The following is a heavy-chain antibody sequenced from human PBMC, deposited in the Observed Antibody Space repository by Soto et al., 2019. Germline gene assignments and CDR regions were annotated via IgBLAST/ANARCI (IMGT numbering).Heavy chain of an antibody. CDR1: GGTFSSYA. CDR3: AREGTMITFGGEYYGMDV. J-gene: IGHJ6*02. V-gene: IGHV1-69*01. D-gene: IGHD3-16*01. CDR2: IIPIFGTA. Sequence: QVQLVQSGAEVKKPGSSVKVSCKASGGTFSSYAISWVRQAPGQGLEWMGGIIPIFGTANYAQKFQGRVTITADESTSTAYMELRSLRSEDTAVYYCAREGTMITFGGEYYGMDVWGQGTTVTVSS.